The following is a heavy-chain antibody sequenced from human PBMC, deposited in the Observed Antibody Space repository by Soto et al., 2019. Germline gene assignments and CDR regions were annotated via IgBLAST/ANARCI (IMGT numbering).Heavy chain of an antibody. CDR2: ISSSGGST. Sequence: GGSLRLSCASSGFTFSTYAMSLVRQAPGKGLEWVSGISSSGGSTNHADSVKGRFIISRDNSKNMVYLQMNSLRAEDTAVYYCACLAWFGDPVPPFDCWGQGIVVTVSS. V-gene: IGHV3-23*01. CDR3: ACLAWFGDPVPPFDC. D-gene: IGHD3-10*01. CDR1: GFTFSTYA. J-gene: IGHJ4*02.